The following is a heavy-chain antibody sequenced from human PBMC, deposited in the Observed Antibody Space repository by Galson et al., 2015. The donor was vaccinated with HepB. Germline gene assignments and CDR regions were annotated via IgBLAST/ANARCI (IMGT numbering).Heavy chain of an antibody. Sequence: SLRLSCAASGFTFSDYYMSWIRQAPGKGLEWVSYISSSSSYTNYADSVKGRFTISRDNAKNSLYLQMNSLRAEDTAVYYCARGYYYDSSGYPPFDYWGQGTLVTVPS. D-gene: IGHD3-22*01. CDR1: GFTFSDYY. J-gene: IGHJ4*02. CDR3: ARGYYYDSSGYPPFDY. CDR2: ISSSSSYT. V-gene: IGHV3-11*03.